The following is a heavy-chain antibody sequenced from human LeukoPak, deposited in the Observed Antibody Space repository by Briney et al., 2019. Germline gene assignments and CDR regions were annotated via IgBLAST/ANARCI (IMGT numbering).Heavy chain of an antibody. J-gene: IGHJ3*02. CDR2: ISSSSSYI. CDR1: GFTFSSYS. Sequence: GGSLRLSCAASGFTFSSYSMNWVRQAPGKGLAWVSSISSSSSYIYYADSVKGRFTISRDNAKNSLYLQMNSLRAEDTAAYYCARIGRDAFDIWGQGTMVTVSS. CDR3: ARIGRDAFDI. V-gene: IGHV3-21*01.